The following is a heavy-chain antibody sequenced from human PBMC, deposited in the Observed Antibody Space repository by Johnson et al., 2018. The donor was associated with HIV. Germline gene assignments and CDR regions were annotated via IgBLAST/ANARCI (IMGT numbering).Heavy chain of an antibody. CDR1: GFTFSSYW. J-gene: IGHJ3*01. D-gene: IGHD6-13*01. V-gene: IGHV3-48*01. Sequence: VQVVESGGGLVQPGGSLRLSCAASGFTFSSYWMSWVRQAPGKGLEWVSYISSSGSTIYYADSVKGRFTISRDNSKNALYLQMNSLRVEDTAVYYCARDGESQQLPLGDAFDFWGQGTMVTVSS. CDR3: ARDGESQQLPLGDAFDF. CDR2: ISSSGSTI.